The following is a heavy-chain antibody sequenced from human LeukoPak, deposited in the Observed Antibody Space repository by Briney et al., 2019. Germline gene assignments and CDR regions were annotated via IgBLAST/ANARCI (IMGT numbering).Heavy chain of an antibody. D-gene: IGHD2-21*02. J-gene: IGHJ5*02. Sequence: SETLSLTCTVSGGSMTGYYWAWIRQPPGKRLEWIGYVHSSGGTKYNPSLKSRVTVSIDMSRNQFPLHVRSVTAADTATYYFTKLSDCGDDCYDRPHWFDPWGQGRLVTVSS. V-gene: IGHV4-59*08. CDR2: VHSSGGT. CDR3: TKLSDCGDDCYDRPHWFDP. CDR1: GGSMTGYY.